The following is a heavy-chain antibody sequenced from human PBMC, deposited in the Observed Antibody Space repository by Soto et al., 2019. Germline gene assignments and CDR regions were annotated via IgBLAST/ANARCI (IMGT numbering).Heavy chain of an antibody. CDR1: GGSISSGDYY. Sequence: QVQLQASGPGLVKPSQTLSLTCTVPGGSISSGDYYWSWYRQPPGKGLEWIGYIYYSGSTYYNPSLKSRVPIAVHTTKNRFYLTLSSGTAAETAVDYCAKGGGMKIFDYWVQGTLVTVSS. J-gene: IGHJ4*02. CDR3: AKGGGMKIFDY. D-gene: IGHD3-16*01. V-gene: IGHV4-30-4*01. CDR2: IYYSGST.